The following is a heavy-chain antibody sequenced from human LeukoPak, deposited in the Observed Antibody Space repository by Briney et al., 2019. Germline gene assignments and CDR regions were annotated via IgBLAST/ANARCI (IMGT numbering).Heavy chain of an antibody. J-gene: IGHJ4*02. D-gene: IGHD6-13*01. CDR3: AKDGDGQQLVPFDY. CDR1: GFIFSDYY. CDR2: ISQSGSTI. V-gene: IGHV3-11*04. Sequence: GGSLRLSCAASGFIFSDYYMSWIRQAPGKGLEWLSYISQSGSTIYYADSVKGRFTFSRDNAKNSLYLQMNSLRAEDTAVYYCAKDGDGQQLVPFDYWGQGSLVTVSS.